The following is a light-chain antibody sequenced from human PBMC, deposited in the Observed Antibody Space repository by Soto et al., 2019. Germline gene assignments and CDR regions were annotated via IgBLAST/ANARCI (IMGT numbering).Light chain of an antibody. CDR2: TNN. V-gene: IGLV1-44*01. Sequence: QLVLTQPPSASGTPGQRVIISCSGSNSNIGSNTANWYQQLPGTAPKLLIYTNNQRPSGVPDRFSGSKSGTSASLAISGLQSEDEADYYCAAWDDGLNGVVFGGGTKVTVL. CDR3: AAWDDGLNGVV. CDR1: NSNIGSNT. J-gene: IGLJ2*01.